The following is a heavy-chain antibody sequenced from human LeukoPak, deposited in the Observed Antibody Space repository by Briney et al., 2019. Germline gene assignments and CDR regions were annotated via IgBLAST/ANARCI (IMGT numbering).Heavy chain of an antibody. CDR2: IFHYGTT. V-gene: IGHV4-4*02. J-gene: IGHJ4*02. D-gene: IGHD4-23*01. CDR3: AGWGVDYGGNFEYSDY. Sequence: SETLSLTCSVSGGSIRTTTWWSWVRQPPGKGLEWIGDIFHYGTTNYNPSLRSRVTMSVDTSSNQFSLTLNSVTAADTAVYYCAGWGVDYGGNFEYSDYWGQGTLVTVSS. CDR1: GGSIRTTTW.